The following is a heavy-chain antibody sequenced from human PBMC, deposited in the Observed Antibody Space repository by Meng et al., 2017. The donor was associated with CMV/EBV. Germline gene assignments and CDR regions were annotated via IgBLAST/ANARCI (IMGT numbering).Heavy chain of an antibody. Sequence: GHSGCGVRVLGGSLIISFRVCGFTCTKHLMRWFRQAPGKGLEWVSSIYSAGTTDHADHVKGRFTISRDNSKNTLSLQMNSLSAEDTAVYYCARDGNYHGVWGQGSLVTVSS. CDR3: ARDGNYHGV. CDR1: GFTCTKHL. V-gene: IGHV3-53*01. D-gene: IGHD1-7*01. CDR2: IYSAGTT. J-gene: IGHJ4*02.